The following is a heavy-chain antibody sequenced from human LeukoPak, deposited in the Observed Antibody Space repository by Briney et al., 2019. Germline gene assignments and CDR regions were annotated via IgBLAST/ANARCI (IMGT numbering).Heavy chain of an antibody. D-gene: IGHD6-13*01. J-gene: IGHJ4*02. V-gene: IGHV3-21*01. CDR2: ISSSSSYI. CDR1: GFTFNYYA. CDR3: ARTGSSIAAPVDY. Sequence: SGGSLRLSCAASGFTFNYYAMTWVRQAPGKGLEWVSSISSSSSYIYYADSVKGRFTISRDNTKNSLYLQMNSLRAEDTAVYYCARTGSSIAAPVDYWGQGTLVTVSS.